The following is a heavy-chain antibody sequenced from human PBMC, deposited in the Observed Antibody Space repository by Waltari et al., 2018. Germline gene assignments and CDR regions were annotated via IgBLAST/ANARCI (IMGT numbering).Heavy chain of an antibody. J-gene: IGHJ4*02. D-gene: IGHD1-20*01. Sequence: EVQLLESGGELVQPGGSLRPSCAAPGNTFTTYAINWVRLAPGTGLGWVSAISVSDGTYYADSVKGRFTISRDTSKNTVYLQMNGLRAEDTAVYYCATPFYNWDDPLHSWGQGTLVTVSS. CDR1: GNTFTTYA. CDR2: ISVSDGT. CDR3: ATPFYNWDDPLHS. V-gene: IGHV3-23*01.